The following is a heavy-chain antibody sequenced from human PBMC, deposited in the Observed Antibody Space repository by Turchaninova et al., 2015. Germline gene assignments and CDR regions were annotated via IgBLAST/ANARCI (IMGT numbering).Heavy chain of an antibody. CDR1: GFTFSSYW. J-gene: IGHJ2*01. Sequence: QLVESGGGLVQPGGSLRLSCEASGFTFSSYWRCGVRQAPGKGLEWVANIKEDGSEKYYVDSVKGRFTISRDNAKNSLYVQMNSLRVEDTAVYYCARGYWNFDLWGRGTLVTASS. CDR2: IKEDGSEK. V-gene: IGHV3-7*01. CDR3: ARGYWNFDL.